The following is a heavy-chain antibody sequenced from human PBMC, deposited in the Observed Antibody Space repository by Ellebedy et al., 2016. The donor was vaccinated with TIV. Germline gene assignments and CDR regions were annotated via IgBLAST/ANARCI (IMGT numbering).Heavy chain of an antibody. CDR2: ISSSSSTI. CDR1: GFTFSSYS. J-gene: IGHJ4*02. V-gene: IGHV3-48*01. D-gene: IGHD4-11*01. CDR3: AGSTTITTMPY. Sequence: PGGSLRLSCAASGFTFSSYSMNWVRQAPGKGLEWVSYISSSSSTIYYADSVKGRFTISRDNAQNSLYLQMNSLRAEDTAVYYCAGSTTITTMPYWGQGTLVTVSS.